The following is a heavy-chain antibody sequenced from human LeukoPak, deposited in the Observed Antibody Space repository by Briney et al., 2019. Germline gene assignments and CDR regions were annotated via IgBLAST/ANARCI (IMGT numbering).Heavy chain of an antibody. CDR1: GFSISNNNW. J-gene: IGHJ1*01. V-gene: IGHV4-4*02. Sequence: SETLSLTCAVSGFSISNNNWWSWVRQPPGKGLEWIGEIYHSGSTNYNPSLESRVTISVDKSKNQFSLKLSSVTAADTAVYYCARHGPPGLTETAPREALQHWGQGTLVTVSS. CDR3: ARHGPPGLTETAPREALQH. CDR2: IYHSGST. D-gene: IGHD3/OR15-3a*01.